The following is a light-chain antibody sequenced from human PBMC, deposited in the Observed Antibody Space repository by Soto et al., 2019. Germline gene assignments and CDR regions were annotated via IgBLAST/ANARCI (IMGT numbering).Light chain of an antibody. CDR1: PSISSY. CDR2: AAS. Sequence: IQMTQSPSSLSASVGDRITMTCRASPSISSYLNWYQQKPGRAPKLLIYAASTLQSGVPSRFSGSGSGTDFTLTISSLQPEDFATYYCQQSYNTPITFGQGTRLEIK. V-gene: IGKV1-39*01. J-gene: IGKJ5*01. CDR3: QQSYNTPIT.